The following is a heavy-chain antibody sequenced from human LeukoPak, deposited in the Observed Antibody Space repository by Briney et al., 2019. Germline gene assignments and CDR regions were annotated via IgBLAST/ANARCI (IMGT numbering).Heavy chain of an antibody. CDR2: IYHSGST. V-gene: IGHV4-4*02. D-gene: IGHD3-22*01. J-gene: IGHJ4*02. CDR3: ASHAPDYYDSSGYYVG. Sequence: SETLSLTCAVSGGSISSSNWWSWVRQPPGKGLEWIGEIYHSGSTNYNPSLKSRVTISVDKSKNQFSLKLSSVTAADTAVYYCASHAPDYYDSSGYYVGWGQGTLVTVSS. CDR1: GGSISSSNW.